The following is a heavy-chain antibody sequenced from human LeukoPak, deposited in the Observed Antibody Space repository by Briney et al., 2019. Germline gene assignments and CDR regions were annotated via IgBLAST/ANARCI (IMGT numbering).Heavy chain of an antibody. V-gene: IGHV3-30*02. D-gene: IGHD1-26*01. CDR3: ASENSGSYYQFDC. CDR1: GFTFRSYG. Sequence: GGSLRLSCAGSGFTFRSYGMHGVRQAPGKGLEWVAFIRYDGNNKYYADSVKGRFTISRDNSKNTVYLQMNSLRPEDTAVYYCASENSGSYYQFDCWGQGTLVTVSS. CDR2: IRYDGNNK. J-gene: IGHJ4*02.